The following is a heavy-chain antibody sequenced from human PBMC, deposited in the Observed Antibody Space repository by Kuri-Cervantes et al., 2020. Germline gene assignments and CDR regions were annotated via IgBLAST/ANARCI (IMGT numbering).Heavy chain of an antibody. CDR1: GYTFTTYD. CDR3: ARDTLATTQTTVNWFDP. Sequence: ASVKVSCKASGYTFTTYDINWVRQATGQGLEWMGWMNPNSGNTGYAQKFQGRVTITADKSTSTAYMELSSLRSEDTAVYYCARDTLATTQTTVNWFDPWGQGTLVTVSS. J-gene: IGHJ5*02. V-gene: IGHV1-8*03. D-gene: IGHD1-14*01. CDR2: MNPNSGNT.